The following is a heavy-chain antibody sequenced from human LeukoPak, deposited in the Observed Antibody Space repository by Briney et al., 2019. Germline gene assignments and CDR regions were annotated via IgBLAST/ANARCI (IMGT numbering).Heavy chain of an antibody. V-gene: IGHV1-69*05. CDR3: ASPRVYELRHFDY. Sequence: SVKVSCKASVGTFSSYAISWVRQAPGQGLEWMGGIIPIFGTANYAQKFQGRVTITTDESTSTAYMELSSRRSEDTAVYYCASPRVYELRHFDYWAREPWSPSPQ. CDR1: VGTFSSYA. CDR2: IIPIFGTA. D-gene: IGHD2-8*01. J-gene: IGHJ4*02.